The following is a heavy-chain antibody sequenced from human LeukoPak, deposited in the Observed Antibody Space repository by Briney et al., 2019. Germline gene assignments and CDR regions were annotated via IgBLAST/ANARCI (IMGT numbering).Heavy chain of an antibody. CDR2: INTNSGGT. Sequence: ASVKVSCKASGYTFTGYYMHWVRQAPEQGLEWMGWINTNSGGTNYAQKFQGRVTMTRDTSISTAYMELSSLTSEDTAVYFCARENVNRGSSWGYDYFGMDVWGQGTAVTVSS. CDR3: ARENVNRGSSWGYDYFGMDV. J-gene: IGHJ6*02. D-gene: IGHD6-13*01. CDR1: GYTFTGYY. V-gene: IGHV1-2*02.